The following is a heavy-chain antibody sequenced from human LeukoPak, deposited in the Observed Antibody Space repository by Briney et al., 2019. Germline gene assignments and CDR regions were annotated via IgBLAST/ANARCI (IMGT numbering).Heavy chain of an antibody. J-gene: IGHJ4*02. Sequence: SETLSLTCTVSGGSISSSTYYWGWIRQPPGKGLEWIGSIYYSGSFYYNPSLKSRVTMSVDTSKNQFSLRLTSVTAADTAVYYCANYDGAPRSWGQGTLVTVSS. CDR2: IYYSGSF. D-gene: IGHD3-16*01. CDR3: ANYDGAPRS. CDR1: GGSISSSTYY. V-gene: IGHV4-39*01.